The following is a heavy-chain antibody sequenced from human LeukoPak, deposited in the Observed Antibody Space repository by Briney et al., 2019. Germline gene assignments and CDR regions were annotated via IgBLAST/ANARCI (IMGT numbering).Heavy chain of an antibody. J-gene: IGHJ4*02. Sequence: PGGSLRLSCAASGFTFSSYWMHWVRQAPGKGLVWVSRINSDGSSTSYADSVKGRFTISRDNAKNTLYLQMNSLRAEDTAVYYCAKTYYDFWSGNSYYFDYWGQGTLVTVSS. V-gene: IGHV3-74*01. CDR2: INSDGSST. CDR3: AKTYYDFWSGNSYYFDY. CDR1: GFTFSSYW. D-gene: IGHD3-3*01.